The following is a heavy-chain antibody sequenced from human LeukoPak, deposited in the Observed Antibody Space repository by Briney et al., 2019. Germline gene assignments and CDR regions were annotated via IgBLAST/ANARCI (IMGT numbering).Heavy chain of an antibody. CDR2: ISGSGGDT. CDR3: ARDPRTVRI. V-gene: IGHV3-21*05. D-gene: IGHD1-1*01. CDR1: GFTFSSYS. J-gene: IGHJ4*02. Sequence: GGSLRLSCAASGFTFSSYSMSWVRRAPGKGREWLSYISGSGGDTNYADSVRGRFTISRDNAKNSLYLQMNSLRVEDTAVYYCARDPRTVRIWGQGTLVTVSS.